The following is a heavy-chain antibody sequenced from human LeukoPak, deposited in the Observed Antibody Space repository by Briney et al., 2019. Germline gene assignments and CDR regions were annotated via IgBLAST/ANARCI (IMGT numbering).Heavy chain of an antibody. CDR3: AKDDNYIRFLS. D-gene: IGHD3-16*01. V-gene: IGHV3-23*01. J-gene: IGHJ5*02. CDR2: ISGSGGNT. Sequence: PGGSLRLPCAASGFTFSSHGMNWVRQAPGKGLEWVSGISGSGGNTYYADSVKGRFTISRDNSKNTLYLQMNSLRAEDTAVYYCAKDDNYIRFLSWGQGTLVTVSS. CDR1: GFTFSSHG.